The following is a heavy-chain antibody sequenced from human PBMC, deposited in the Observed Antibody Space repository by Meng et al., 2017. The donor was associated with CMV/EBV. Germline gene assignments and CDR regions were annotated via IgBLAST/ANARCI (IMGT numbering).Heavy chain of an antibody. CDR1: GFTFSSYS. D-gene: IGHD2-2*01. V-gene: IGHV3-48*04. CDR3: ARVGLYCSSTSCPHYYYYGMDV. J-gene: IGHJ6*02. Sequence: GGSLRLSCAASGFTFSSYSMNWVRQAPGKGLEWVSYISSSSSTIYYADSVKGRFTISRDNAKNSLNLQMNSLRAEDTAVYYCARVGLYCSSTSCPHYYYYGMDVWGQGTTVTVSS. CDR2: ISSSSSTI.